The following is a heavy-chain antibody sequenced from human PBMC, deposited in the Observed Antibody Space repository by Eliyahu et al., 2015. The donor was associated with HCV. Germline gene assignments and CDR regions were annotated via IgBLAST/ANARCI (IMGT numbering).Heavy chain of an antibody. D-gene: IGHD6-13*01. Sequence: SCKASGYTFTNHGFSWVRQAPGQGLEWLGWISAYNGDTNYAQRFQGRVTMTTDTSTSTAYLELRSLTSDDTAIYYCARDEWQQLALFEYWGQGTLVTVSS. CDR1: GYTFTNHG. V-gene: IGHV1-18*01. CDR3: ARDEWQQLALFEY. CDR2: ISAYNGDT. J-gene: IGHJ4*02.